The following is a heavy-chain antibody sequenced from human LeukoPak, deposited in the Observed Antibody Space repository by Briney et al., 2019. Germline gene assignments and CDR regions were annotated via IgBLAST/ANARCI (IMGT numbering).Heavy chain of an antibody. D-gene: IGHD3-10*01. CDR2: IKQDGSEK. Sequence: PGGSLRLSCAASGFTFSSYWMSWVRQAPGKGLEWVANIKQDGSEKNYVDSVKGRFTISRENAKKSLYLQMNSLRAGDTAVYYCARDYFGSALDYWGQGTLVTVSS. V-gene: IGHV3-7*01. CDR3: ARDYFGSALDY. CDR1: GFTFSSYW. J-gene: IGHJ4*02.